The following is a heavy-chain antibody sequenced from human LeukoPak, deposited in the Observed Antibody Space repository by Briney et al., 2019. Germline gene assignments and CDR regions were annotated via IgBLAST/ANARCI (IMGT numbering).Heavy chain of an antibody. Sequence: GGSLRLSCATSGFTFHRYTIHWVRHAPGKGLEWVSLAGWAGGTTYYSDSVRGRSTISRDSGRNSVYLQMNSLTTDDTAFYFCAKELDTMFFDYWGQGALVTVSS. J-gene: IGHJ4*02. CDR3: AKELDTMFFDY. V-gene: IGHV3-43*01. CDR1: GFTFHRYT. D-gene: IGHD3-10*02. CDR2: AGWAGGTT.